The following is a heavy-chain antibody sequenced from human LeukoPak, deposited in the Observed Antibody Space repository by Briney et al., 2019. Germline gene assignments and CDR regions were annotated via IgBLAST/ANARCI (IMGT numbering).Heavy chain of an antibody. CDR1: GFTFSSYS. CDR3: ARDLYGAYYYDSSGQKDD. Sequence: PGGSLRLSCAASGFTFSSYSMNWIRQAPGKGLEWVSYISSSGSTIYYADSVKGRFTISRDNAKNSLYLQMNSLRAEDTAVYYCARDLYGAYYYDSSGQKDDWGQGTLVTVSS. V-gene: IGHV3-48*04. J-gene: IGHJ4*02. D-gene: IGHD3-22*01. CDR2: ISSSGSTI.